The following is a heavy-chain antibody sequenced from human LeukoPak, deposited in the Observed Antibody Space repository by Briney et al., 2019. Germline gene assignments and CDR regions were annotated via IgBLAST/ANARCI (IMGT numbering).Heavy chain of an antibody. V-gene: IGHV4-39*01. CDR2: IYYGGST. CDR1: GGSISSSSYY. J-gene: IGHJ4*02. CDR3: ARHGGSYAY. D-gene: IGHD1-26*01. Sequence: PSETLSLTCTVVGGSISSSSYYWGWIRQPPGKGLEWVGSIYYGGSTYYNPSLKSRVTISVDTSKNQFSLKLSSVTAADTAVYYCARHGGSYAYWGQGTLVTVSS.